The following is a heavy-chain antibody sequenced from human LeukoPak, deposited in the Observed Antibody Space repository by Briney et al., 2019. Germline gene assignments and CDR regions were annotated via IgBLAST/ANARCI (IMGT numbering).Heavy chain of an antibody. CDR1: GFTFSSYG. D-gene: IGHD6-19*01. CDR3: AKGGRVAVADTSFDY. CDR2: ILYDGSNK. Sequence: GGSLRLSCAASGFTFSSYGMHWVRQAPGKGLEWVAVILYDGSNKYYADSVRGRFTISRDNSKNTLYLQMNSLRAEDTAVYYCAKGGRVAVADTSFDYWGQGTLVTVSS. J-gene: IGHJ4*02. V-gene: IGHV3-30*18.